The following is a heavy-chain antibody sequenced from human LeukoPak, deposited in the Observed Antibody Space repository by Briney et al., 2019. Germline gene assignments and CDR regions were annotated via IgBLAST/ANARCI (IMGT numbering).Heavy chain of an antibody. CDR3: ARDSKVTDFDY. Sequence: GGSLRLSCAASGFTFNNYAMSWVRQAPGKGLEWVSSITSSSSYIYYADSVEGRFTISRDNAKNSLYLQMNSLRAEDTAVYYCARDSKVTDFDYWGQGTLVTVSS. CDR1: GFTFNNYA. V-gene: IGHV3-21*01. CDR2: ITSSSSYI. D-gene: IGHD4-17*01. J-gene: IGHJ4*02.